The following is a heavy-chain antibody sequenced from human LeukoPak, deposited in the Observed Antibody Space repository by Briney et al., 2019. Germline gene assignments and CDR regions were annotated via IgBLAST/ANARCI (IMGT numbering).Heavy chain of an antibody. CDR2: ISSSGSTI. D-gene: IGHD4-23*01. CDR3: AKPLNYGGNPLGGY. Sequence: GGSLRLSCAASGFTFRSHSMNWVRQAPGKGLEWLSYISSSGSTIYYADSVKGRFTISRDNSKNTLYLQMNSLRAEDTAVYYCAKPLNYGGNPLGGYWGQGTLVTVSS. V-gene: IGHV3-48*01. J-gene: IGHJ4*02. CDR1: GFTFRSHS.